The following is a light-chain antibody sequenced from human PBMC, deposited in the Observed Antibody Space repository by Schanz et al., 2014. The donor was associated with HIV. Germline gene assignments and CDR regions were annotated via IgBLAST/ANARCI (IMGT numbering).Light chain of an antibody. J-gene: IGKJ2*01. CDR1: RYISRW. V-gene: IGKV1-39*01. Sequence: DIQMTQSPSTLSASVGDKITITCRASRYISRWLAWYQQKPGKAPKLLIYAASSLQSGVPSRFSGSGSGTDFTLTISSLQPEDFATYYCQQSYSTPPTFGQGTKLEIK. CDR2: AAS. CDR3: QQSYSTPPT.